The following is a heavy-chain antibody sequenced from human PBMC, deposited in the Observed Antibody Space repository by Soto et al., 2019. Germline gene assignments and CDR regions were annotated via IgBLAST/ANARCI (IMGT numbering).Heavy chain of an antibody. D-gene: IGHD4-17*01. J-gene: IGHJ4*02. V-gene: IGHV1-2*04. CDR1: GTTFTDYK. CDR3: TTWVDYGDYDGFDF. CDR2: VDPNGGGT. Sequence: QVQLLQSGAEVKKPGASVKVSCKTSGTTFTDYKLHWVRQAPGQGLEWMGWVDPNGGGTNSEQKFQWSVTMTKNTSITTVYLELSSLKPNDTATYFCTTWVDYGDYDGFDFWGQGTLVTVSS.